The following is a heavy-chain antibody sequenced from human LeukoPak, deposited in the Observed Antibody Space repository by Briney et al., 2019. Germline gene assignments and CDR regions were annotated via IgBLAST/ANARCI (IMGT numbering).Heavy chain of an antibody. J-gene: IGHJ3*02. CDR2: IYYNGNT. V-gene: IGHV4-59*01. CDR3: VRGNYDNRGYSNAFDI. Sequence: SETLSLTCTVSGASISSSYWSWIRQPPGKRLEWIGYIYYNGNTNSNPSLKSRVTISADTSKNRFSLKLSSVTAADTAIYYCVRGNYDNRGYSNAFDIWGQGTRVTVSS. D-gene: IGHD3-22*01. CDR1: GASISSSY.